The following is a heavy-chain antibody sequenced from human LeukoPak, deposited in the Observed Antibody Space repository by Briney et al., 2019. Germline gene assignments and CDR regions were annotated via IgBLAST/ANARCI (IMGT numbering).Heavy chain of an antibody. V-gene: IGHV3-74*01. CDR3: ARVLDDFWSGYYTGFDY. J-gene: IGHJ4*02. CDR1: GFTFSSYW. CDR2: INSDGRST. D-gene: IGHD3-3*01. Sequence: GGSLRLSCAASGFTFSSYWMHWVRQAPGKGLVWVSRINSDGRSTSYADSVKGRFTISRDNAKNTLYLQMNSLRAEDTAVYYCARVLDDFWSGYYTGFDYWGQGTLVTVPS.